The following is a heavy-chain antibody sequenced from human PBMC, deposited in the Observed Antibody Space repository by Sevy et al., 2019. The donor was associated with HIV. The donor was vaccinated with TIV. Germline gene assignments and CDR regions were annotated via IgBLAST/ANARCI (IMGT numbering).Heavy chain of an antibody. CDR3: AGEGGGTGNNWFDP. J-gene: IGHJ5*02. Sequence: GGSLRLSCAASGFTFSSYAMHWVRQAPGKGLEYVSAISGNGGSTYYANSVKGRFTISRDNSKNTLYLQMGSLGADDMAVYYWAGEGGGTGNNWFDPWGQGTLVTVSS. V-gene: IGHV3-64*01. D-gene: IGHD3-10*01. CDR2: ISGNGGST. CDR1: GFTFSSYA.